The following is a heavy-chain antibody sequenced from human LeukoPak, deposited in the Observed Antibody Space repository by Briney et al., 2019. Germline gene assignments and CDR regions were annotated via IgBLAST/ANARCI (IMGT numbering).Heavy chain of an antibody. V-gene: IGHV4-61*02. Sequence: SQTLSLTCTVSGGYISSGSHYWNWIRQPAGKGVEWIGRIYAGGRSNYNPSLRSRVTISVDTSKNQFSLRLSSVTATDTGVYYCASDHSGWLGLGYWGQGTLVSVSS. J-gene: IGHJ4*02. CDR3: ASDHSGWLGLGY. CDR1: GGYISSGSHY. D-gene: IGHD6-19*01. CDR2: IYAGGRS.